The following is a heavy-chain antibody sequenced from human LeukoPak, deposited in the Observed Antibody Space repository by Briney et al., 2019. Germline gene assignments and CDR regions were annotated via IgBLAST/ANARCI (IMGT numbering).Heavy chain of an antibody. CDR2: VDPTDPDV. J-gene: IGHJ4*02. CDR3: ARRDRTAWYSFDY. Sequence: GESLRISFHTSGFILRTYWIAWVRQKPGKGLEWMGIVDPTDPDVAYSPSFQGHVTMSTDTSISTVYLQWSSLEASDTAMYYCARRDRTAWYSFDYWGLGTLVTVSS. CDR1: GFILRTYW. V-gene: IGHV5-10-1*01. D-gene: IGHD6-19*01.